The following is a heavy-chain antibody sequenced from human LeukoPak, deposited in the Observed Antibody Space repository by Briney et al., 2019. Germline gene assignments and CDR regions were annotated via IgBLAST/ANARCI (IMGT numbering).Heavy chain of an antibody. CDR1: GGSISSSNW. J-gene: IGHJ5*02. V-gene: IGHV4-4*02. CDR3: ASGAYYDILTGYSNWFDP. Sequence: PSETLSLTCAVSGGSISSSNWWSWVRQPPGTGLEWIGEIYHSGSTNYNPSLKSRVTISVDKSKNQFSLKLSSVTAADTAVYYCASGAYYDILTGYSNWFDPWGQGTLVTVSS. CDR2: IYHSGST. D-gene: IGHD3-9*01.